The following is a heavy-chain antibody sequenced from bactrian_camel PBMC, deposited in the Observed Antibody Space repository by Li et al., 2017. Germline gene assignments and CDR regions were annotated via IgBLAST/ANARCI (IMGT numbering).Heavy chain of an antibody. CDR1: GITFSRHD. CDR2: ITSLPSLFRTA. Sequence: DVQLVESGGGLVQPGESLRLSCVASGITFSRHDMSWVRQPPGKEVEWVAGITSLPSLFRTASYADSVKGRFTISVDNAKNTLYLQMNSLKPEDTATYYCAAGQGVGWCLDVIRVGAEADFDYWGQGTQVTVS. D-gene: IGHD5*01. V-gene: IGHV3S40*01. J-gene: IGHJ6*01. CDR3: AAGQGVGWCLDVIRVGAEADFDY.